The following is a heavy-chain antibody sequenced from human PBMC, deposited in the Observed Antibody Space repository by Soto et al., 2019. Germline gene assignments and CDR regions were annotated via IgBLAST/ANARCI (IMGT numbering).Heavy chain of an antibody. CDR3: PKSISSSTYYYYGMDV. V-gene: IGHV3-23*01. CDR2: ISGSGGST. D-gene: IGHD6-6*01. J-gene: IGHJ6*01. Sequence: EVQLLESGGGLVQPGGSLRLSCAASGFTFSSYAMSWVRQAPGKGLEWVSAISGSGGSTYYADSVKGRFTISRDNSKNTLYLQMNSPRAEDTAVYYCPKSISSSTYYYYGMDVWGQGTTVTVSS. CDR1: GFTFSSYA.